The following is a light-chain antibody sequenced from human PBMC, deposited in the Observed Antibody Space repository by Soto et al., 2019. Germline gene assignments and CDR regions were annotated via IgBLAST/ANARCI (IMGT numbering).Light chain of an antibody. Sequence: LTQSPGTLSLSPGETATLYCRASQTITTSLAWYQQEPGQAPRLLIYAASSRATGITDRFSGSGSGTDFTLTISGLEPEDFAVYYCQQYGSTFTFGPGTKVDIK. CDR2: AAS. CDR3: QQYGSTFT. CDR1: QTITTS. V-gene: IGKV3-20*01. J-gene: IGKJ3*01.